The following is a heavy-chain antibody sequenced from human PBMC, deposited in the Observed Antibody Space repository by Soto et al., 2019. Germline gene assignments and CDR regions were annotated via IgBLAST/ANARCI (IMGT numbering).Heavy chain of an antibody. D-gene: IGHD2-15*01. V-gene: IGHV4-39*02. Sequence: SETLSLTCTVSGGSISSSSYYWGWIRQPPGKGLEWIGSIYYSGSTYYNPSLKSRVTISVDTSKNQFSLKLSSVTAADTAVYYCAREGRCSGGSCYNDYFDYWGQGTLVTVSS. CDR3: AREGRCSGGSCYNDYFDY. J-gene: IGHJ4*02. CDR2: IYYSGST. CDR1: GGSISSSSYY.